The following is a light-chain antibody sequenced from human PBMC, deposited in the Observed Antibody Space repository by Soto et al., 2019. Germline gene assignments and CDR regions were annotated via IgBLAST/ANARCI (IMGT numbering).Light chain of an antibody. Sequence: DIVMTQSPDSLAVSLGERATINRKSSQSVLYNSNNKNYLTWYQQKPGQPPKLLIYWASTRESGVPDRFSGSGSGTDFTLTISSLQAEDVAVYYCQQYYNIPYTFGQGTKLEIK. V-gene: IGKV4-1*01. J-gene: IGKJ2*01. CDR3: QQYYNIPYT. CDR1: QSVLYNSNNKNY. CDR2: WAS.